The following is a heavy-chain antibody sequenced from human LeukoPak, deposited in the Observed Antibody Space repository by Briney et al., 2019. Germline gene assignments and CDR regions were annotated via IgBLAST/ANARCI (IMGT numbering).Heavy chain of an antibody. D-gene: IGHD2-15*01. Sequence: SETLSLTCAVYGGSFSGYYWSWIRQPPGKGLEWIGEINHSGSTNYKPSLKSRVTISVDTSKNQFSLKLSSVTAADTAVYYCARYSRYCSGGSCSPFDYWGQGTLVTVSS. CDR3: ARYSRYCSGGSCSPFDY. J-gene: IGHJ4*02. V-gene: IGHV4-34*01. CDR2: INHSGST. CDR1: GGSFSGYY.